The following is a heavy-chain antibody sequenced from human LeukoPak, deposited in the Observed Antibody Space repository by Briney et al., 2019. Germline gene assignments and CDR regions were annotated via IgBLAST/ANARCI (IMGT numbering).Heavy chain of an antibody. CDR2: ISGNGGST. Sequence: GGSLRLSCAASGFTFSSYAMNWVRQAPGKGLEWVSAISGNGGSTYYANSVKGRLTISRDNSKNTLYLQMNSLRAEDTAVYYCAKDGGGSWGYFDYWGQGTLVTVSS. D-gene: IGHD2-15*01. CDR1: GFTFSSYA. CDR3: AKDGGGSWGYFDY. J-gene: IGHJ4*02. V-gene: IGHV3-23*01.